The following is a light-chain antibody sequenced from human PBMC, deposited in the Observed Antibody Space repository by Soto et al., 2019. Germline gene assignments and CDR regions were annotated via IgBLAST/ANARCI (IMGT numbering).Light chain of an antibody. CDR1: RIITRY. CDR2: EAS. V-gene: IGKV1-39*01. J-gene: IGKJ4*01. CDR3: QQFYSYPLT. Sequence: DIQMTQSPSFVSASVGDRVTITCRASRIITRYLNWYQHKVGKAPNLLIYEASKLQSGVPSRFSGSGSGTDFTLTISSLQSEDFATYYCQQFYSYPLTFGGGTKVDIK.